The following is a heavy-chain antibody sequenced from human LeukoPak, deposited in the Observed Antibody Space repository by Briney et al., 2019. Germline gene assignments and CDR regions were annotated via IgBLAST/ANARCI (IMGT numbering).Heavy chain of an antibody. CDR1: GGSISSYY. Sequence: PSETLSLTCTVSGGSISSYYWSWIRQPPGKGLEWIGYIYYSGSTNYNPSLKSRVTISVDTSKNQFSLKLSSVTAADTAVYYCAREGGDDFWSGLNCWGQGTLVTASS. CDR3: AREGGDDFWSGLNC. D-gene: IGHD3-3*01. J-gene: IGHJ4*02. CDR2: IYYSGST. V-gene: IGHV4-59*01.